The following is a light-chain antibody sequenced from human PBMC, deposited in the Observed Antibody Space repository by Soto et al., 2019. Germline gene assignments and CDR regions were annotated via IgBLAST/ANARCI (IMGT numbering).Light chain of an antibody. CDR2: EVS. Sequence: QSPLTQPASVSGSPGQSITISCTGTSSDVGDYNYVSWYQQHPGKAPKLMIYEVSNRPSGVSNRFSGSKSGNTASLTISGLQAEDEADYYCSSYTSSNTWVFGGGTKVTVL. J-gene: IGLJ3*02. CDR3: SSYTSSNTWV. CDR1: SSDVGDYNY. V-gene: IGLV2-14*01.